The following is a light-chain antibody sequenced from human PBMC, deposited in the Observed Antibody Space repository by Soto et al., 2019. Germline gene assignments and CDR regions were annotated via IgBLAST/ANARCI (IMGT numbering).Light chain of an antibody. CDR3: QSYDRSLTGV. V-gene: IGLV1-40*01. Sequence: QSVLPQPPSVSGAPGQRITISCTGSSSNIGADFDVYWYQQLPGAAPKLLIYGNTNRPSGVPDRFSGSKSGTSASLAITGLQAEDEADYYCQSYDRSLTGVFGTGTKGTVL. J-gene: IGLJ1*01. CDR1: SSNIGADFD. CDR2: GNT.